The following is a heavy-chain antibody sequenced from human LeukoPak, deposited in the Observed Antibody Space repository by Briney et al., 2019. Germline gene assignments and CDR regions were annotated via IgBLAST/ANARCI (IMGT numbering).Heavy chain of an antibody. D-gene: IGHD3-16*01. V-gene: IGHV4-30-4*08. CDR3: ASLMLIAVGYDY. CDR2: VNHSGST. Sequence: SQTLSLTCTVSGGSISSGDYYWSWIRQPPGKGLEWIGEVNHSGSTNYNPSLRSRVTISIDTSKNQFSLQLTSVTAADTAVYYCASLMLIAVGYDYWGQGNLVTVSS. CDR1: GGSISSGDYY. J-gene: IGHJ4*02.